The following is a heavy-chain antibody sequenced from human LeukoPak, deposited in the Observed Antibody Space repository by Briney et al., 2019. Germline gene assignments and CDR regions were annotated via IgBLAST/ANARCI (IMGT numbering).Heavy chain of an antibody. J-gene: IGHJ4*02. V-gene: IGHV1-46*01. Sequence: ASVKVSCKASGYTFTSNYIHWVRQAPGQGLEWMGIINPSGGSTSYAQKFQGRVTMTRDTSTSTVYMELSSLRSEDTAVYYCARGRRDGYFDYWGQGTLVTVSS. D-gene: IGHD5-24*01. CDR2: INPSGGST. CDR1: GYTFTSNY. CDR3: ARGRRDGYFDY.